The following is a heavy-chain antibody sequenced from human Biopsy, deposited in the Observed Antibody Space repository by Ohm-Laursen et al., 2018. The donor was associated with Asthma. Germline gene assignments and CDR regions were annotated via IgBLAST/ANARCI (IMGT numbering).Heavy chain of an antibody. D-gene: IGHD3-22*01. J-gene: IGHJ4*02. CDR2: IYSGGTS. Sequence: SLRLSCAATGFSFSYYWMTWVRQGPGKGLEWVSVIYSGGTSHTADSVRGRFTISRDYSKNTLYLQMHSLRAEDTAVYYCARGDSSNWPHYYFDYWGQGTLVTVSS. V-gene: IGHV3-53*01. CDR3: ARGDSSNWPHYYFDY. CDR1: GFSFSYYW.